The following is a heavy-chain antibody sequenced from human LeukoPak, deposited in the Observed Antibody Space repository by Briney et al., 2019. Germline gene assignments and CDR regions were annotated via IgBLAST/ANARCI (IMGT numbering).Heavy chain of an antibody. J-gene: IGHJ5*02. V-gene: IGHV4-39*07. D-gene: IGHD6-13*01. CDR2: IYYSGNT. Sequence: PSETLSLTCTVSGDSISTSNSYWGWIRQPPGKGLEWIGSIYYSGNTYYNASLKSRVTMSVDTSKNQFSLKLSSVTAADTAVYYCARDATPARIAAAGRGWFDPWGQGTLVTVSS. CDR3: ARDATPARIAAAGRGWFDP. CDR1: GDSISTSNSY.